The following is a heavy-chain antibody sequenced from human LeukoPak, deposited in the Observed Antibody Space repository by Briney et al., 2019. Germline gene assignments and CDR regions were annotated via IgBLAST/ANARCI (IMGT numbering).Heavy chain of an antibody. CDR2: IYYSGST. Sequence: SETLSLTCTVSGDSISSYYWSWIRQPPGKGLEWIGYIYYSGSTYYNPSLKSRVTISVDTSKNQFSLKLSSVTAADTAVYYCARYRIAVAGTDYWGQGTLVTVSS. CDR3: ARYRIAVAGTDY. J-gene: IGHJ4*02. CDR1: GDSISSYY. D-gene: IGHD6-19*01. V-gene: IGHV4-59*06.